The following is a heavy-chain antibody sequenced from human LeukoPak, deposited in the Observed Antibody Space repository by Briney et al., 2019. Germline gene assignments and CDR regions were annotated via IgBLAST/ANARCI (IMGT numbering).Heavy chain of an antibody. V-gene: IGHV1-18*01. J-gene: IGHJ3*02. Sequence: ASVTVSCKASGYTFTSYGISWVRQAPGQGLEWMGWISAYNGNTNYAQKLQGRVTMTTDTSTSTAYMELRSLRSDDTAVYYCARVYCSSTSCYTRPYDAFDIWGQGTMVTVSS. CDR2: ISAYNGNT. CDR3: ARVYCSSTSCYTRPYDAFDI. CDR1: GYTFTSYG. D-gene: IGHD2-2*02.